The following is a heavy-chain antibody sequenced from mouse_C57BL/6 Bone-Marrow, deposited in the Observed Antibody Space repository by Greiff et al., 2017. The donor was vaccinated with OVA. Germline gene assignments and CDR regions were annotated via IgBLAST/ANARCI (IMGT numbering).Heavy chain of an antibody. CDR2: IHPTSGST. J-gene: IGHJ3*01. D-gene: IGHD2-12*01. CDR3: ARSGYRPWFAY. CDR1: GYTFTSYW. V-gene: IGHV1-64*01. Sequence: QVHVKQPGAELVKPGASVKLSCKASGYTFTSYWMHWVKQRPGQGLEWIGMIHPTSGSTNYNEKFKSKATLTVDKSSSPAYMPLSSLTSEDSAVYYCARSGYRPWFAYWGQGTLVTVSA.